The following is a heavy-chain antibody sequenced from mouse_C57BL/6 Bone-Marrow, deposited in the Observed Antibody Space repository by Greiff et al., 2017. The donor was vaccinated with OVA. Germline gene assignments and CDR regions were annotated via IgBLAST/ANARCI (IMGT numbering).Heavy chain of an antibody. CDR3: ASDVNWGRFAY. Sequence: EVQGVESGGGLVQSGRSLRLSCATSGFTFSDFYMEWVRQAPGKGLEWIAASRNKANDFTTEYSASVQGRFIVSRDTSQSILYIQMNALRAEDTASDYCASDVNWGRFAYWGQGTLVTVSA. CDR1: GFTFSDFY. CDR2: SRNKANDFTT. J-gene: IGHJ3*01. V-gene: IGHV7-1*01. D-gene: IGHD4-1*01.